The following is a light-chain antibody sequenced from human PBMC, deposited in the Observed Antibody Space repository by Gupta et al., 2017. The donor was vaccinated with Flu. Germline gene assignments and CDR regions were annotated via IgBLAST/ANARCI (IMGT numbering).Light chain of an antibody. V-gene: IGLV2-14*01. CDR2: EVS. J-gene: IGLJ3*02. CDR3: SSYTSSSTWV. CDR1: SSDVGGYNY. Sequence: QSALTQPASVSGSPGPSIPISCTGTSSDVGGYNYVSWYQQHPGKAPKLMIYEVSNRPSGVSNRFSGSKSGNTASLTISGLRAEDEADYYCSSYTSSSTWVFGGGTKLTVL.